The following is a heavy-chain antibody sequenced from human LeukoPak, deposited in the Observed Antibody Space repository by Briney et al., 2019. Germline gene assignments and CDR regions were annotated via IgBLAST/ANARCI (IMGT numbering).Heavy chain of an antibody. V-gene: IGHV3-21*01. Sequence: GGSLRLSCAASGFTFSSYGMSWVRQAPGRGLEWVSSISSSSTYMYYADSLKGRFTISRDNAKNSLYLQVNFLRAEDTAVYYCARQGHLSDYTLDYWGQGTLVSVSS. J-gene: IGHJ4*02. D-gene: IGHD4-11*01. CDR3: ARQGHLSDYTLDY. CDR1: GFTFSSYG. CDR2: ISSSSTYM.